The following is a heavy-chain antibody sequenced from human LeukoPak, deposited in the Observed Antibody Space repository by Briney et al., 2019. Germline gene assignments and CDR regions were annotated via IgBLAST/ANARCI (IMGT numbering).Heavy chain of an antibody. Sequence: ASVKVSCKASGYTFTSYDINWVRQATGQGLEWMGWMYPNSGNTGYAQKFQGRVTMTRNTSISTAYMELSSLRSEDTAVYYCARLNYYDSSGYYYGYRYWGQGTLVTVSS. J-gene: IGHJ4*02. D-gene: IGHD3-22*01. CDR2: MYPNSGNT. CDR3: ARLNYYDSSGYYYGYRY. CDR1: GYTFTSYD. V-gene: IGHV1-8*01.